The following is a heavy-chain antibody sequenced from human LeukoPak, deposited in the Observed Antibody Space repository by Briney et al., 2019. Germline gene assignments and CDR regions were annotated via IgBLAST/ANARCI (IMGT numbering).Heavy chain of an antibody. D-gene: IGHD3-22*01. V-gene: IGHV4-61*01. J-gene: IGHJ4*02. CDR2: IYYSGST. CDR3: ARLVAVVRYFDY. Sequence: SETLSLTCTVSGGSVSSGSYYWSWIRQPPGKGLEWIGYIYYSGSTNYNPSLKSRVTISVDTSKDQFSLKLSSVTAADTAVYYCARLVAVVRYFDYWGQGTLVTVSS. CDR1: GGSVSSGSYY.